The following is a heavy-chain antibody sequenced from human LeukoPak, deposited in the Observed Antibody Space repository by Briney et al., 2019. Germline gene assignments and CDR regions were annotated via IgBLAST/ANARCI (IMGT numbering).Heavy chain of an antibody. D-gene: IGHD2-2*01. CDR2: IYHSGST. CDR1: GGSTSSGCYY. J-gene: IGHJ4*02. Sequence: SETLSLTCTVSGGSTSSGCYYWSWIRQPPGKGLEWIGYIYHSGSTYYNPSLNSRVTISGDRSKNQFSLKLSSVTAADTAVYYCARRDIVVVPAANGGYYWGQGTLVTVSS. CDR3: ARRDIVVVPAANGGYY. V-gene: IGHV4-30-2*01.